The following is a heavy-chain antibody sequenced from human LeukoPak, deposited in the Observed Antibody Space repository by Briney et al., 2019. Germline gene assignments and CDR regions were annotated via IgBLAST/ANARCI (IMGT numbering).Heavy chain of an antibody. CDR3: AREGRIAAAGRKSFDY. CDR1: GFTFSSYS. D-gene: IGHD6-13*01. CDR2: ISSSSSYI. J-gene: IGHJ4*02. Sequence: GGSLRLSCAASGFTFSSYSMKWVRQAPGKGLEWVSSISSSSSYIYYADSVKGRFTISRDNAKNSLYLQMNSLRAEDTAVYYCAREGRIAAAGRKSFDYWGQGTLVTVSS. V-gene: IGHV3-21*01.